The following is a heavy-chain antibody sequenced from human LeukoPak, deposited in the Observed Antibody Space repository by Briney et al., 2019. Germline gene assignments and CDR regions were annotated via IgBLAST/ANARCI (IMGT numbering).Heavy chain of an antibody. CDR3: ARGRYGFDY. CDR1: GGSFSGYY. D-gene: IGHD4-17*01. Sequence: SETLSLTCAVYGGSFSGYYWSWIRQPPGKGLEWLGEINHSGSTNYNPSLKSRVTISVDTSKNQFSLKLSSVTAADTAVYYCARGRYGFDYWGQGTLVTVSS. J-gene: IGHJ4*02. CDR2: INHSGST. V-gene: IGHV4-34*01.